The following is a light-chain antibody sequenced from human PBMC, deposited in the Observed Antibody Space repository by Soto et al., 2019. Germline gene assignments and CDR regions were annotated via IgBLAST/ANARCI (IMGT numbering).Light chain of an antibody. J-gene: IGKJ1*01. Sequence: EIVLTQSPGNLSLSPGERATLSCRASQSVRNSYLAWHQHKPGQAPRLLIYGASTRATGIPGRFSGSGSGTDFTLTISRLEPEDFAVYYCQQYGSSQWALGQGTKV. CDR1: QSVRNSY. V-gene: IGKV3-20*01. CDR2: GAS. CDR3: QQYGSSQWA.